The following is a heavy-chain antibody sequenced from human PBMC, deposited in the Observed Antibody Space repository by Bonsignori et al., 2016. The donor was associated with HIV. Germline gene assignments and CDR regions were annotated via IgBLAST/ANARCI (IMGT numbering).Heavy chain of an antibody. Sequence: WVRQAPGQGLEWMGWINPYSGGTNYAQKFRGRVTMTRDTSISTAYMELSRLRSDDTAVYYCARGRGINDFWSGYYKGDYWGLGTLVTVSS. CDR3: ARGRGINDFWSGYYKGDY. V-gene: IGHV1-2*02. D-gene: IGHD3-3*01. J-gene: IGHJ4*02. CDR2: INPYSGGT.